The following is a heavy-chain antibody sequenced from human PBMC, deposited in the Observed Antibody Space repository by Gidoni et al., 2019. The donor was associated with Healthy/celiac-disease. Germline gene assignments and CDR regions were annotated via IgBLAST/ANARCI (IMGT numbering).Heavy chain of an antibody. D-gene: IGHD4-17*01. Sequence: QVQLVPSGAEAKKPGASVKVSCKASGYTFTGYYMHWVRQAPGQGLEWMGWINPNSGGTNYAQKFQGRVTMTRDTSISTAYMELSRLRSDDTAVYYCARGGGNDYGDYEFYYWGQGTLVTVSS. CDR3: ARGGGNDYGDYEFYY. J-gene: IGHJ4*02. CDR1: GYTFTGYY. CDR2: INPNSGGT. V-gene: IGHV1-2*02.